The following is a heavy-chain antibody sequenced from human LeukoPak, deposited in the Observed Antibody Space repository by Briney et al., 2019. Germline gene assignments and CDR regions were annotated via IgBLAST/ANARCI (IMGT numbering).Heavy chain of an antibody. Sequence: QAGGSLRLSCAASGFTFSSYAMHWVRQAPGKGLDWVAFIRYDGSKIFQSDSVKGRFTISRDTSKNTLYLQMNRLRSEDTAVYYCAKVYNKYTGYDSPGNWGQGTLVTVSS. D-gene: IGHD5-12*01. V-gene: IGHV3-30*02. CDR2: IRYDGSKI. CDR1: GFTFSSYA. CDR3: AKVYNKYTGYDSPGN. J-gene: IGHJ4*02.